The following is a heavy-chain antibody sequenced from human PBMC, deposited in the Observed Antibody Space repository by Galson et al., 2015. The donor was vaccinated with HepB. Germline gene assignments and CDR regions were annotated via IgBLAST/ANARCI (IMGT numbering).Heavy chain of an antibody. CDR1: GFPFTSYA. J-gene: IGHJ4*02. CDR3: ARVDLYFGSRRSGY. V-gene: IGHV3-53*01. Sequence: SLRLSCAASGFPFTSYALTWVRQVPGRGLEWVSIIYSGDITYYAESVKGRFTISRDTSKNTLYLQMNSLRVEDTAVYYCARVDLYFGSRRSGYWGQGTLVTVSS. CDR2: IYSGDIT. D-gene: IGHD3-10*01.